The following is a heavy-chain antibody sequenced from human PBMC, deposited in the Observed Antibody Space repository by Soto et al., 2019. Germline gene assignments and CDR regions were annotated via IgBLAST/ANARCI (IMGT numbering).Heavy chain of an antibody. J-gene: IGHJ4*01. Sequence: QLVESGGDLVTPGESLRLSCVASGFNFSDAWMTWVRQAPGKGLEWVGRIKDRDYGGTADYAASVKGRFTMSRDDSTNLLLLQRNRLKSEDTAVYYSTTNDYWGPGPQITISS. CDR2: IKDRDYGGTA. CDR3: TTNDY. CDR1: GFNFSDAW. V-gene: IGHV3-15*01.